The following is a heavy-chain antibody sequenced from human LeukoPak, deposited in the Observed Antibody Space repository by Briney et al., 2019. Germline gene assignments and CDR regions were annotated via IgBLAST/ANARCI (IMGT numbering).Heavy chain of an antibody. CDR2: IYHSGST. CDR3: ASSPGYSSSWLYYFDY. Sequence: SETLSLTCAVSGGSISSGGYSWSWIRQPPGKGLEWIGYIYHSGSTYYNPSLKSRVTISVDTSKNQFSLKLSSVTAADTAVYYCASSPGYSSSWLYYFDYWGQGTLVTVSS. J-gene: IGHJ4*02. D-gene: IGHD6-13*01. CDR1: GGSISSGGYS. V-gene: IGHV4-30-2*01.